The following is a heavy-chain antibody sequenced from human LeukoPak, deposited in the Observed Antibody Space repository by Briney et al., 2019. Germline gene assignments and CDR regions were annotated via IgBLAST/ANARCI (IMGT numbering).Heavy chain of an antibody. CDR1: GYTLTELS. CDR2: FDPEDGET. Sequence: ASVKVSCKVSGYTLTELSMHWVRQAPGKGFEWMGGFDPEDGETIYAQKFQGRVTMTEDTSTDTAYMELSSLRSEDTAVYYCATDRALYDSSGYDYWGQGTLVTVSS. J-gene: IGHJ4*02. D-gene: IGHD3-22*01. CDR3: ATDRALYDSSGYDY. V-gene: IGHV1-24*01.